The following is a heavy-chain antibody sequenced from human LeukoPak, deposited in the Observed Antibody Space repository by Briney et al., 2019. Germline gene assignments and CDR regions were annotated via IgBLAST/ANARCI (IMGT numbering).Heavy chain of an antibody. CDR1: GFTFSSYE. V-gene: IGHV3-48*03. CDR3: AKDLAGSGSYSFDY. J-gene: IGHJ4*02. CDR2: ISGSGTTI. Sequence: GGSLRLSCAASGFTFSSYEMNWVRQAPGKGLEWVTYISGSGTTIYYADSVRGRFTISRDNSKNTLYLQMNSLRAEDTAVYYCAKDLAGSGSYSFDYWGQGTLVTVSS. D-gene: IGHD1-26*01.